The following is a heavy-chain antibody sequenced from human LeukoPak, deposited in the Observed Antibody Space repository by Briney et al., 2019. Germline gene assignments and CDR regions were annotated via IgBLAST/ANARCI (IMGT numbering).Heavy chain of an antibody. CDR2: IRYDGSNK. Sequence: GGSLRLSCAASGFTFSSYGMHWVRQAPGKGLEWVAFIRYDGSNKFYADSVRGRFAISRDNSKNTLFLQMNSLRPEDTAVYYCARGPDYDILADYFDYWGQGTLVTVSS. J-gene: IGHJ4*02. D-gene: IGHD3-9*01. CDR1: GFTFSSYG. V-gene: IGHV3-30*02. CDR3: ARGPDYDILADYFDY.